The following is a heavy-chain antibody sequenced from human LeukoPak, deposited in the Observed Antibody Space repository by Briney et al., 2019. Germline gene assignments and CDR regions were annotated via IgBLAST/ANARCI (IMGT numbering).Heavy chain of an antibody. CDR3: ACHGGGYYTDLYAFDI. CDR1: GGSISSSSYY. V-gene: IGHV4-39*07. J-gene: IGHJ3*02. Sequence: PSETLSLTCTVSGGSISSSSYYWGWIRQPPGKGLEWIGSIYYSGSTYYNPSLKSRATISVDTSKNQFSLKLSSVTAADTAVYYCACHGGGYYTDLYAFDIWGQGTMVTVSS. D-gene: IGHD3-3*01. CDR2: IYYSGST.